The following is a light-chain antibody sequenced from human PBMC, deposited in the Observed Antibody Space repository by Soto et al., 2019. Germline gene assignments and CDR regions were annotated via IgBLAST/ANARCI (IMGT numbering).Light chain of an antibody. CDR3: QQYNNWPPWT. V-gene: IGKV3-15*01. CDR2: GAS. Sequence: EIVLTQFPAPLSVSPGERVTLTCRSSQSVAANLAWYQQKPGQAPRLLIYGASARATGIPARFSGSASGTEFTLTISSLQSEDLAIYYCQQYNNWPPWTSGQGTKVDI. CDR1: QSVAAN. J-gene: IGKJ1*01.